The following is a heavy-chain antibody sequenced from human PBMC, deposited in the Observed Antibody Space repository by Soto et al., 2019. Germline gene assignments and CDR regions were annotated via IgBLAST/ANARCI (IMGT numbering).Heavy chain of an antibody. CDR3: AMRVGATDY. D-gene: IGHD1-26*01. CDR2: ISYDGNSK. Sequence: QVQLVESGGGVVQPGRSLRLSCAASGFTFYTSALHWVRQAPGKGLEWVTFISYDGNSKYYTDSVKGRFTISRDNSKNTLYLQMNSPRAEDTAVYYCAMRVGATDYWGQGTLVIVSS. J-gene: IGHJ4*02. V-gene: IGHV3-30*03. CDR1: GFTFYTSA.